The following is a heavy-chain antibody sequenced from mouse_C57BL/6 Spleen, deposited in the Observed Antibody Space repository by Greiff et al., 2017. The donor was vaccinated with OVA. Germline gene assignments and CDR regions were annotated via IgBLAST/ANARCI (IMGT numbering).Heavy chain of an antibody. J-gene: IGHJ2*01. V-gene: IGHV14-4*01. CDR2: IDPENGDT. CDR1: GFNIKDDY. Sequence: EVQLQQSGAELVRPGASVKLSCTASGFNIKDDYMHWVKQRPEQGLEWIGWIDPENGDTEYASKFQGKATITADTSSNTAYLQLSSLTSEDTAVYYCTHSNYGSSYFDYWGQGTTLTVSS. D-gene: IGHD1-1*01. CDR3: THSNYGSSYFDY.